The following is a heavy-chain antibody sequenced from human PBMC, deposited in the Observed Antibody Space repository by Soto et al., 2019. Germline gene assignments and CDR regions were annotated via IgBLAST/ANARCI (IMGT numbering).Heavy chain of an antibody. J-gene: IGHJ6*02. V-gene: IGHV4-38-2*01. CDR2: IYHSGST. CDR1: GYSISSGYC. D-gene: IGHD3-10*01. CDR3: ARVGGYGMDV. Sequence: PSETLSLTCAVSGYSISSGYCWGWIRQPPGKGLEWIGSIYHSGSTYYNPSLKSRVTISVDTSKNQFSLKLSSVTAADTAVYYCARVGGYGMDVWGQGTTVTVSS.